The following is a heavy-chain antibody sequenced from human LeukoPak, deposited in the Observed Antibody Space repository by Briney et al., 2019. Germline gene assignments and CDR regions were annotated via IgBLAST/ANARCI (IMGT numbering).Heavy chain of an antibody. CDR1: GYTFTSYG. Sequence: GASVKVSCKASGYTFTSYGISWVRRAPGQGLEWMGWISAYNGNTNYAQKLQGRVTMTTDTSTSTAYMELRSLRSDDTAVYYCARVRVGARGYYYYGTDVWGQGTTVTVSS. CDR2: ISAYNGNT. J-gene: IGHJ6*02. V-gene: IGHV1-18*01. D-gene: IGHD1-26*01. CDR3: ARVRVGARGYYYYGTDV.